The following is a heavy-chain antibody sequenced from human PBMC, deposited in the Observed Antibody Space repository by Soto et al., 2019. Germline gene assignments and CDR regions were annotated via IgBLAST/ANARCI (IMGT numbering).Heavy chain of an antibody. J-gene: IGHJ4*02. CDR1: GGSVNNKTYY. Sequence: SETLSLTCSVSGGSVNNKTYYWSWIRQPPGKRLEWIRYVYYSGTTNYNPSLKSRVTISIDMSKNQFSLRLSYVTAADTALYYCARTTAVPNTLRSRYFFDFWGQGTLVTVSS. D-gene: IGHD3-9*01. CDR3: ARTTAVPNTLRSRYFFDF. CDR2: VYYSGTT. V-gene: IGHV4-61*01.